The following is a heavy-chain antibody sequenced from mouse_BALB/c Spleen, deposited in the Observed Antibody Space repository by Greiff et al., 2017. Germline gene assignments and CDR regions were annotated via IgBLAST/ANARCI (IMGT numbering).Heavy chain of an antibody. D-gene: IGHD1-1*01. V-gene: IGHV14-3*02. CDR1: GFNIKDTY. CDR3: ARINGSSYYAMDY. CDR2: IDPANGNT. J-gene: IGHJ4*01. Sequence: EVQLQQSGAELVKPGASVKLSCTASGFNIKDTYMHWVKQRPEQGLEWIGRIDPANGNTKYDPKFQGKATITADTSSNTAYLQLSSLTSEDTAVYYCARINGSSYYAMDYWGQGTSVTVSS.